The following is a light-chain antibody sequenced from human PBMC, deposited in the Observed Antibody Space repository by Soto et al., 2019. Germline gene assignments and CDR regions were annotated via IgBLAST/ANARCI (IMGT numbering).Light chain of an antibody. J-gene: IGKJ1*01. CDR1: QSVGSSH. CDR3: QQYGSARWT. Sequence: EIVLTQSPGTLSLSPGERATLSCRASQSVGSSHLAWYQQKPGQAPRLLIYGASSRATGIPDRFSGSGSGADFTLTISRVEPEDFAVYYCQQYGSARWTVGQGTKVEIK. V-gene: IGKV3-20*01. CDR2: GAS.